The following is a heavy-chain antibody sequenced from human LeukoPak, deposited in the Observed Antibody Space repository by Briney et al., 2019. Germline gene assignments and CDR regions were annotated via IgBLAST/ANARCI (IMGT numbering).Heavy chain of an antibody. V-gene: IGHV3-30*18. CDR2: ISYDGSNK. CDR1: GFTFSSYG. D-gene: IGHD2-21*01. J-gene: IGHJ4*02. Sequence: GGSLRLSCAASGFTFSSYGMHWVRQAPGKGLEWVAVISYDGSNKYYADSVKGRFTISRDNSKNTLYLQMNSLRAEDTAVYYCAKDLYSGECADYWGQGTLVTVSS. CDR3: AKDLYSGECADY.